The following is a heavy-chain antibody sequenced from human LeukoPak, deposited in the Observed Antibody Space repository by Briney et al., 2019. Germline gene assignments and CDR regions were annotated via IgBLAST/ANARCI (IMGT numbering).Heavy chain of an antibody. CDR1: GYTFTSYG. CDR3: VRQVVGDDYFDY. CDR2: ISAYNGNT. V-gene: IGHV1-18*01. J-gene: IGHJ4*02. Sequence: ASVKVSCKASGYTFTSYGISWVRQAPGQGLEWMGWISAYNGNTNYAQKLQGRVTMTTDTSTSTAYMELRSLRSDDTAVYYCVRQVVGDDYFDYWGQGTLVTVSS. D-gene: IGHD1-26*01.